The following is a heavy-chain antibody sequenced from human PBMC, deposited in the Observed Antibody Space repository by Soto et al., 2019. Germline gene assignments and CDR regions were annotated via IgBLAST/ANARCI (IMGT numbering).Heavy chain of an antibody. J-gene: IGHJ4*02. CDR1: GFSFVTYA. CDR3: AKGAARYFDY. V-gene: IGHV3-23*01. CDR2: ISGGIGST. Sequence: EVQLLESGGGLVQPGGSLRLSCVASGFSFVTYAITWVRQVPGKGLEWVSTISGGIGSTFYADSVKGRFTISRDISKKMLFLHMNGLRGEDTGTYYCAKGAARYFDYWGRGTLVTVSS. D-gene: IGHD1-26*01.